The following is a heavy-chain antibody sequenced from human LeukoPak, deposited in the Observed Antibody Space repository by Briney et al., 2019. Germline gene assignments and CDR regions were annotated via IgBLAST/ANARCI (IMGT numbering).Heavy chain of an antibody. V-gene: IGHV3-73*01. D-gene: IGHD5-18*01. CDR3: TSRYGPRDAPFDY. Sequence: PGGSLKLSCAASGLTFSGSAMHWVRQASGKGLEWVGRTRSKANSYATAYASSVKGSFTISRDDSKNTAYLQMNSLKPEDTAVYYCTSRYGPRDAPFDYWGQGTLVIVSS. CDR2: TRSKANSYAT. CDR1: GLTFSGSA. J-gene: IGHJ4*02.